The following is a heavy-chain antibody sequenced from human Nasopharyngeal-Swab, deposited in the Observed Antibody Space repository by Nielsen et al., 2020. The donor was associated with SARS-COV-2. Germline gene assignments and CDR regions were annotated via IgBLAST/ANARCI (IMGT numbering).Heavy chain of an antibody. V-gene: IGHV3-11*04. D-gene: IGHD5-24*01. CDR1: GFSFSEYY. CDR2: ISSSGSIT. Sequence: GESLNISCAASGFSFSEYYLSWIRQAPGKGQEWISDISSSGSITHYADSMKGRFTISRDNAKKSLYLQMNSLRAEDTAVYYCARGVETIHHWGQGSLVTVSS. J-gene: IGHJ1*01. CDR3: ARGVETIHH.